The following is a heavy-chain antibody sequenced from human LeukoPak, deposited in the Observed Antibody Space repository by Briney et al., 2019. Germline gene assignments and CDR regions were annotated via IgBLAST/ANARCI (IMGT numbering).Heavy chain of an antibody. J-gene: IGHJ5*02. V-gene: IGHV4-59*08. CDR2: IYYSGST. CDR1: GGSISSYY. D-gene: IGHD3-22*01. Sequence: PSETLSLTCTVSGGSISSYYWSWIRQPPGKGLEWIGYIYYSGSTNYNPPLKSRVTISVDTSKNQFSLKLSSVTAADTAVYYCARHEGPYYYDSSGYHPGDWFDPWGQGTLVTVSS. CDR3: ARHEGPYYYDSSGYHPGDWFDP.